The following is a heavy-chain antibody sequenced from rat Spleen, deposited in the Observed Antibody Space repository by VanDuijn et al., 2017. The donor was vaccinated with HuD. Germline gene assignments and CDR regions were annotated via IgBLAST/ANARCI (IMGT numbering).Heavy chain of an antibody. CDR1: GFTFYNYW. CDR3: ARRHYGYTDYFDY. V-gene: IGHV5-31*01. D-gene: IGHD1-9*01. CDR2: ISNAGDT. J-gene: IGHJ2*01. Sequence: EVQLVESGGGLVQPGRSLKLSCVASGFTFYNYWMTWIRQAPGKGLEWVASISNAGDTYYPDSVKGRFTISRANAKSTLNLQMDSLRSEDTATYYCARRHYGYTDYFDYWGQGVMVTVSS.